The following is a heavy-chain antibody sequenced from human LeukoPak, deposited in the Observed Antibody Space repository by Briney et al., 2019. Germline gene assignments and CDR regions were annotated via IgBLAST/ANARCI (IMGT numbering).Heavy chain of an antibody. D-gene: IGHD3-22*01. CDR1: GYTFTGYY. V-gene: IGHV1-2*04. CDR3: ARELVGDYYDSWGGFDY. CDR2: INPNSGDT. J-gene: IGHJ4*02. Sequence: GASVKVSCKSSGYTFTGYYIHWVRQAPGQGLEWMGWINPNSGDTTYAQKFQGWVTMTRDTSISTAYMELSSLRSEDTAVYYCARELVGDYYDSWGGFDYWGQGTLVTVSS.